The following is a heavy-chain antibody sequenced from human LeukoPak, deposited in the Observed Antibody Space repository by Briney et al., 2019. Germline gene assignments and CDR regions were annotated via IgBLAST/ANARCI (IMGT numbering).Heavy chain of an antibody. CDR2: INHSGST. Sequence: PSETLSLTCAVYGGSFSGYYWSWIRQPPGKGLEWIGEINHSGSTNYNPSLKSRVTISVDTSKNQFSLKLSSVTAADTAVYYCARGRVVAAGTLPFDYWGQGTLVTVSS. CDR1: GGSFSGYY. J-gene: IGHJ4*02. CDR3: ARGRVVAAGTLPFDY. V-gene: IGHV4-34*01. D-gene: IGHD6-19*01.